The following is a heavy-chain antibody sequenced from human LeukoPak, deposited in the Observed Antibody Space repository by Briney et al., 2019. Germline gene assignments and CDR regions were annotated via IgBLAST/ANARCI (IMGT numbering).Heavy chain of an antibody. CDR1: GFTFSSYG. J-gene: IGHJ4*02. CDR2: ISYDGSNK. V-gene: IGHV3-30*18. D-gene: IGHD3-22*01. Sequence: GRSLRLSCAASGFTFSSYGMHWVRQAPGKGLEWVAVISYDGSNKYYADSVKGRFTISRDNSKNTLYLQMNSLRAEDTAVYYCAKSTASGYSNDYWGQGTLVTASS. CDR3: AKSTASGYSNDY.